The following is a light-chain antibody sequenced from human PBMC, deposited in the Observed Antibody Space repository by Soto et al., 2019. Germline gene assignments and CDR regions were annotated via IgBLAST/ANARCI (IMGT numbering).Light chain of an antibody. CDR3: QTWGTGIRV. Sequence: QSVLTPSPSASASLGASVKLTCTLSSGHSSYTIAWHQQQPEKGPRYLMNLNSDGSHSKGDGIPDRFSGSSSGHELYLTISCLQSKVESHYSCQTWGTGIRVFGGGTKLTVL. CDR2: LNSDGSH. J-gene: IGLJ2*01. CDR1: SGHSSYT. V-gene: IGLV4-69*01.